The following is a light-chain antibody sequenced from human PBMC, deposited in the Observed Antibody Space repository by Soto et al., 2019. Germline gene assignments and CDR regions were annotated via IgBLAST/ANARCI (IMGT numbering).Light chain of an antibody. J-gene: IGLJ1*01. CDR2: EVT. Sequence: QSVLTQPASVSGSPGQSIAISCTGTSRDVGGYDYVSWYQQHPDKAPKIMIYEVTKRPSWVSNRFSGSKSGNTASLTISGLQPEDEADYYCSSHTSGSTRVFGSGTKLTVL. CDR3: SSHTSGSTRV. CDR1: SRDVGGYDY. V-gene: IGLV2-14*01.